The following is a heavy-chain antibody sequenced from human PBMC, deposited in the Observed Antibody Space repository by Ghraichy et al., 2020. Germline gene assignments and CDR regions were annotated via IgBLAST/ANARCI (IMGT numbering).Heavy chain of an antibody. V-gene: IGHV4-39*01. CDR2: IYYRGNT. CDR1: GGSISSRSYF. D-gene: IGHD3-16*01. J-gene: IGHJ4*02. CDR3: ARISPSFGGVTRARVFTEYDY. Sequence: SETLSLTCTVSGGSISSRSYFWGWLRQPPGKGLEWIGSIYYRGNTYYNPPLKSRVTISVDMSKNQFSLKLSSVTAADTAVYYCARISPSFGGVTRARVFTEYDYWGQGTLVTVSS.